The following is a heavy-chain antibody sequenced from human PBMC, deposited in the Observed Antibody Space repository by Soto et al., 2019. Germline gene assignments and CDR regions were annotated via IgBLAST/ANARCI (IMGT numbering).Heavy chain of an antibody. Sequence: QVQLVESGGGLVKPGGSLRLSCAASGFKFTDYYMSWVRQAPGKGLEWLSYISGSGDVIYYADFVKGRFTISRDNAKKSVFLQMRSPRADDTALYYCARAPDCGEGSCYRHFDLWGQGTRVAVSS. CDR2: ISGSGDVI. V-gene: IGHV3-11*01. J-gene: IGHJ4*02. CDR1: GFKFTDYY. CDR3: ARAPDCGEGSCYRHFDL. D-gene: IGHD2-21*01.